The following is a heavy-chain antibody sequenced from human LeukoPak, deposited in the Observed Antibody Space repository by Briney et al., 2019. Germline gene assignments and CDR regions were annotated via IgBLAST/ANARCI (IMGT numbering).Heavy chain of an antibody. CDR1: GYTFTNFG. Sequence: ASVKVSCKASGYTFTNFGISWVRQAPGQGLEWMGWISAYNGNTNYAQRLQGRVTITRDTSASTAYMELSSLRSEDTAVYYCARVFPLTGGGFDYWGQGTLVTVSS. CDR3: ARVFPLTGGGFDY. V-gene: IGHV1-18*01. CDR2: ISAYNGNT. D-gene: IGHD7-27*01. J-gene: IGHJ4*02.